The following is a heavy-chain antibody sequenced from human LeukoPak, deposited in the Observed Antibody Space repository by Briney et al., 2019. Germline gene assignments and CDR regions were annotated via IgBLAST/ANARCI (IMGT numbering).Heavy chain of an antibody. D-gene: IGHD6-19*01. CDR3: AAVPRPGIAVAGFDP. CDR2: IVVGSGNT. J-gene: IGHJ5*02. V-gene: IGHV1-58*02. CDR1: GFTFTSSA. Sequence: ASVKVSCKASGFTFTSSAMQWVRQARGQRLEWIGWIVVGSGNTNYAQKFQERVTIIRDMSTSTAYMELSSLRSEDTAVYYCAAVPRPGIAVAGFDPWGQGTLVTVSS.